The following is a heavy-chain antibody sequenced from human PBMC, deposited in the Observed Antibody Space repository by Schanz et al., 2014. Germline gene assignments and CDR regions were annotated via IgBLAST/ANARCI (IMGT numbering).Heavy chain of an antibody. J-gene: IGHJ6*02. CDR3: ARDQPHRGVTGYYNDV. V-gene: IGHV3-48*02. CDR2: IGSSSTTM. Sequence: EVYLVESGGDLVQPGGSLRLSCAASGFTFFTYNMNWVRQAPGRGLEWISYIGSSSTTMYYADSVKGRFTISRDNAKNSLYLQMNSLRDEDTAVYYCARDQPHRGVTGYYNDVWGQGTSVTVSS. CDR1: GFTFFTYN. D-gene: IGHD3-9*01.